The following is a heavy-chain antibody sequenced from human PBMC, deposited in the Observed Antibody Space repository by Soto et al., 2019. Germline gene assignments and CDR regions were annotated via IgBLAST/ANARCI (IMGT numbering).Heavy chain of an antibody. D-gene: IGHD4-17*01. Sequence: QVQLVQSGAEVKKPGASVKVSCKASGYTFTSYEINWVGQATGQGLEYLGWMNPNSGKTAYVQKFQGRVTMTWDTSITTDYMELSSLRSEDTAVYFCARGIKSGAYSRWFDPWGQGTLVTVSS. CDR1: GYTFTSYE. J-gene: IGHJ5*02. CDR2: MNPNSGKT. V-gene: IGHV1-8*01. CDR3: ARGIKSGAYSRWFDP.